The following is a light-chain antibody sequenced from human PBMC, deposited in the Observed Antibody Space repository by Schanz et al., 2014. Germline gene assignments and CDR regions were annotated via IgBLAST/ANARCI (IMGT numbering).Light chain of an antibody. Sequence: DIVMTQSPDSLPVSLGERATINCKSSQSVLYTSNNKNYLAWYQHKPGQPPKLLIYWASTRESGVPDRFSGSGSGTDFTLKISRVEAEDVGVYYCMQALQTPPWTFGQGTKVEIK. CDR2: WAS. CDR1: QSVLYTSNNKNY. CDR3: MQALQTPPWT. V-gene: IGKV4-1*01. J-gene: IGKJ1*01.